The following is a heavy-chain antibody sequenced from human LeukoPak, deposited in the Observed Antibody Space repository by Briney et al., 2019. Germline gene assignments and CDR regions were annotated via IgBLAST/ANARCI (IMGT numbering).Heavy chain of an antibody. CDR1: GGSISSYY. CDR2: IYSSGRP. CDR3: ASYSSSWYPSLGYFDY. Sequence: KPSETLSLTCTVSGGSISSYYWSWIRQPAGKGLEWIGHIYSSGRPNYNPSLKSRVTISVDTSKNQFSLKLSSVTAADTAVYYCASYSSSWYPSLGYFDYWGQGTLVTVSS. V-gene: IGHV4-4*07. J-gene: IGHJ4*02. D-gene: IGHD6-13*01.